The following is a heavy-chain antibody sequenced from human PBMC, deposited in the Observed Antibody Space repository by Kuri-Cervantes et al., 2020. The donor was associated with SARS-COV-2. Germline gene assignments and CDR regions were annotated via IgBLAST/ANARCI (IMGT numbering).Heavy chain of an antibody. CDR3: ARELATTSVYYYYGMDV. Sequence: GGSLRLSCRVSGFSFNNYWMSWVRQAPGKGLEWVANIKEDGSAQYYADSVEGRFSISRDNAKNSLYLQMNSLRAEDTAVYYCARELATTSVYYYYGMDVWGQGTTVTVSS. D-gene: IGHD5-12*01. CDR2: IKEDGSAQ. J-gene: IGHJ6*02. V-gene: IGHV3-7*01. CDR1: GFSFNNYW.